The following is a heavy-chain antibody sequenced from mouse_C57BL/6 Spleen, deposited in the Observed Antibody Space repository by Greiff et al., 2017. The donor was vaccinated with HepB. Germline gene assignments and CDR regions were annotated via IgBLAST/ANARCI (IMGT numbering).Heavy chain of an antibody. CDR2: IWSGGST. CDR3: ARGGYDGGVYAMDY. Sequence: QVQLKESGPGLVQPSQSLSITCTVSGFSLTSYGVHWVRQSPGKGLEWLGVIWSGGSTDYNAAFISRLSISKDNSKSQVFFKMNSLQADDTAIYYCARGGYDGGVYAMDYWGQGTSVTVSS. V-gene: IGHV2-2*01. CDR1: GFSLTSYG. J-gene: IGHJ4*01. D-gene: IGHD2-2*01.